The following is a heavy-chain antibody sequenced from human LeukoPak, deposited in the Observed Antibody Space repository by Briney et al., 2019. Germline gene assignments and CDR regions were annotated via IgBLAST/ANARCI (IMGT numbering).Heavy chain of an antibody. CDR3: ARGVGNYRYYFDY. Sequence: GGSLRLSCAASGFTFSSYWMSWVRQAPGKGLEWVANMKQDGSETYYVDSVKGRFTISRDNAKNSLYLQMNSLRAEDTAVYYCARGVGNYRYYFDYWGQGTLVTVSS. CDR1: GFTFSSYW. J-gene: IGHJ4*02. V-gene: IGHV3-7*01. CDR2: MKQDGSET. D-gene: IGHD3-22*01.